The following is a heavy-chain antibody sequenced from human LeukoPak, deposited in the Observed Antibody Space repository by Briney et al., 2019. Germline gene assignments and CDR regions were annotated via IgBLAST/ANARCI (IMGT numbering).Heavy chain of an antibody. Sequence: GGSLRLSCAASGFTFSDNYMSWILQAPGKGLERVSYISSSGNTTYNADSVKGRFSITRDNAKNSLYLQMNSLRAEDTAVYYCARDGGSAWFLDYWGQGTLVTVSS. J-gene: IGHJ4*02. CDR2: ISSSGNTT. CDR3: ARDGGSAWFLDY. V-gene: IGHV3-11*04. CDR1: GFTFSDNY. D-gene: IGHD6-19*01.